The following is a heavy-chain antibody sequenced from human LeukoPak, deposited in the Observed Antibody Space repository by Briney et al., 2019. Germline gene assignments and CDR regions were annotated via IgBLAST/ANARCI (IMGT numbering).Heavy chain of an antibody. Sequence: GGSLRLSCAASGFTFSSYSMNWVRQAPGKGLEWVSYISSSSSTIYYADSVKGRFTISRDNSKNTLYLQMNSLRAEDTAIYYCARDGDSNWYFDLWGRGTLVTVSS. CDR2: ISSSSSTI. D-gene: IGHD4-11*01. J-gene: IGHJ2*01. CDR3: ARDGDSNWYFDL. V-gene: IGHV3-48*01. CDR1: GFTFSSYS.